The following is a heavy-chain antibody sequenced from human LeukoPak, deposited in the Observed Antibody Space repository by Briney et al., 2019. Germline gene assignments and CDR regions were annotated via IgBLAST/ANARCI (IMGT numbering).Heavy chain of an antibody. J-gene: IGHJ4*02. D-gene: IGHD3-22*01. Sequence: GGSPRLSCTASGFTFRMYAMSWVRQAPGKGLESVASIIYDGRHTYYAASVKGRFTISRDNSQNTLYLQMNSLRAEDTALYYCAKDGLSYDGSTHVYYFQSLGQGTLVTVSP. CDR2: IIYDGRHT. CDR1: GFTFRMYA. CDR3: AKDGLSYDGSTHVYYFQS. V-gene: IGHV3-23*01.